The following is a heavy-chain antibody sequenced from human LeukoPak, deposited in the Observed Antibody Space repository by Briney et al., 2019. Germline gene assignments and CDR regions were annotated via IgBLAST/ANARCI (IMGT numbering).Heavy chain of an antibody. CDR3: ARARRGYSRTDAFAI. CDR1: GYTFTGYY. Sequence: ASVKVSCKASGYTFTGYYMHWLRQAPGQGLEWMGWINPNSGGTNYAQKFQGGVTMTRDTSISTAYMELSRLRSDDTAVYYCARARRGYSRTDAFAIWGQGTMVTVSS. D-gene: IGHD5-18*01. CDR2: INPNSGGT. J-gene: IGHJ3*02. V-gene: IGHV1-2*02.